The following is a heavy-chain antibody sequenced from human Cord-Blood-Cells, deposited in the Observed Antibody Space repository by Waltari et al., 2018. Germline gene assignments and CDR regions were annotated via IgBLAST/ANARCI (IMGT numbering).Heavy chain of an antibody. J-gene: IGHJ4*02. Sequence: VQLQQWGAGLLKPSETLSLTCAVYGGSFSGYYWSWIRQPPGKGLEWIGESNHSGSTNYNPSLKSRVTISVDTSKNQFSLKLSSVTAADTAVYYCARGQGFFDYWGQGTLVTVSS. V-gene: IGHV4-34*01. CDR1: GGSFSGYY. CDR3: ARGQGFFDY. CDR2: SNHSGST.